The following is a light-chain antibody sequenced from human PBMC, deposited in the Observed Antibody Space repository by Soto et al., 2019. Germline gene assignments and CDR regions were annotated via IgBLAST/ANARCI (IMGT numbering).Light chain of an antibody. V-gene: IGLV2-14*03. J-gene: IGLJ1*01. CDR1: SSDVGAFNY. CDR3: SSYTTRNTEV. CDR2: DVT. Sequence: QSALTQPASVSGSPGQSISISCIGTSSDVGAFNYVSWYQHHPGKAPQLIIYDVTSRPSGVSNRFSASKSGNTASLTISGLQAEDEADYYCSSYTTRNTEVFGTGTKFTVL.